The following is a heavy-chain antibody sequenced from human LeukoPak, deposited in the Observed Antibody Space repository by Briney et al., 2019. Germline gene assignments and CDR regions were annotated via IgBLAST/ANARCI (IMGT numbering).Heavy chain of an antibody. CDR1: GFRFTSHS. CDR2: VKEDGTEK. Sequence: GGSLRLSCAASGFRFTSHSMSWVRQAPGKRLEWVANVKEDGTEKYYVDSVKGRFTISRDDATNSLYLQMNNLRVEDTAVYYCASLYCGADCYSGYWGQGTLVTVSS. D-gene: IGHD2-21*02. CDR3: ASLYCGADCYSGY. V-gene: IGHV3-7*01. J-gene: IGHJ4*02.